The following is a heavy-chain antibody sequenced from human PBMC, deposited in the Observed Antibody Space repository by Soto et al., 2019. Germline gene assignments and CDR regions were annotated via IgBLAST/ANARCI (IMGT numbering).Heavy chain of an antibody. D-gene: IGHD3-10*01. J-gene: IGHJ3*02. CDR1: GYTFTNNW. V-gene: IGHV5-51*01. CDR2: IYPGDSDT. Sequence: GESLKISCKGSGYTFTNNWIGWVRQMPGKGLEWMGIIYPGDSDTRYSPSFQGQVTISADKPISTAYLQWSSLKASDTAIYYCARQSGYYYGSGSYLRNAFDIWGQGTMVTVSS. CDR3: ARQSGYYYGSGSYLRNAFDI.